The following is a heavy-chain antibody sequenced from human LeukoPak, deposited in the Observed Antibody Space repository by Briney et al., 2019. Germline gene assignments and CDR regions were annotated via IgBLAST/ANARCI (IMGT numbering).Heavy chain of an antibody. V-gene: IGHV5-10-1*01. CDR3: ASSRSNYDFWSGYPN. CDR1: GYSFTSYW. D-gene: IGHD3-3*01. CDR2: IDPSDSYT. Sequence: GESLKISCKGSGYSFTSYWISWVRQMPGKGLEWMGRIDPSDSYTSYSPSFQGHVTISADKSISTAYLQWSSLKASDTAMYYCASSRSNYDFWSGYPNWGQGTLVTVSS. J-gene: IGHJ4*02.